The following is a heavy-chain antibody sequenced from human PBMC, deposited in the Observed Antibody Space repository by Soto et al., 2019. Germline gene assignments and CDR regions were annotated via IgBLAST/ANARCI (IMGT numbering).Heavy chain of an antibody. CDR3: AGEDILGARSFDY. CDR2: ISSGSKTI. Sequence: GGSLRLSCAASGFTSSGYSVNWVRQAPGKGLEWVSYISSGSKTIYYAESVKGRFTVSRDNARNSQYLQMNSLRDEDTAVYYCAGEDILGARSFDYWGQGTLVTVSS. J-gene: IGHJ4*02. D-gene: IGHD1-26*01. CDR1: GFTSSGYS. V-gene: IGHV3-48*02.